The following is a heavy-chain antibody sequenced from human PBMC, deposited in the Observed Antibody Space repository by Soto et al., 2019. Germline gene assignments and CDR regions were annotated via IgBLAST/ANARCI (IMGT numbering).Heavy chain of an antibody. J-gene: IGHJ4*02. CDR3: ARERPIFGVVIPDY. D-gene: IGHD3-3*01. Sequence: EVQLVESGGGLVQPGGSLRLSCAASGFTVSSNYMSWVRQAPGKGLEWVSVIYSGGSTYYADSVKGRFTISRHNSKNTLYLQMNGLRAEDTAVYYCARERPIFGVVIPDYWGQGTLVTVSS. V-gene: IGHV3-53*04. CDR1: GFTVSSNY. CDR2: IYSGGST.